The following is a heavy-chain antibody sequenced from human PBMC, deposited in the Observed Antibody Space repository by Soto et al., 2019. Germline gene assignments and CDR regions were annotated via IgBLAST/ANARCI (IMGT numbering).Heavy chain of an antibody. D-gene: IGHD6-13*01. J-gene: IGHJ4*02. CDR1: GGSISSSSYY. V-gene: IGHV4-39*01. Sequence: SEALSLTCTVSGGSISSSSYYWGWIRQPPGKGLEWIGSIYYSGSTYYNPSLKSRVTISVDTSKNQFSLKLSSVTAADTAVYYCASLVVAAADADYFDYWGQGTLVTVSS. CDR3: ASLVVAAADADYFDY. CDR2: IYYSGST.